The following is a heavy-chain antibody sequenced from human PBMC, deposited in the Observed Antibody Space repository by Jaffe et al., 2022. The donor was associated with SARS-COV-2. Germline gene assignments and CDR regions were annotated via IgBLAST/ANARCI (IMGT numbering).Heavy chain of an antibody. CDR2: INIDGSVK. V-gene: IGHV3-7*01. CDR3: GSGAGWIFRF. D-gene: IGHD6-19*01. Sequence: DVQLVESGGGLVQPGGSLRLSCATSGFTLNTYWMTWVRQAPGRGLEWVATINIDGSVKQYVDSVKGRFAISRDNAKNSLYLEMNSLRAEDTALYYCGSGAGWIFRFGGQGTPVTVSS. J-gene: IGHJ4*02. CDR1: GFTLNTYW.